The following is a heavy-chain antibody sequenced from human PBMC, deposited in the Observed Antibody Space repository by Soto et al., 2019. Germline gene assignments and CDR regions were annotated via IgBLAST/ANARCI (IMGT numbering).Heavy chain of an antibody. Sequence: GGSLRLSCVASGFNFKKFAMAWVRRAAGEGLEWVSGISGCGGSASYADSVKGRFSIARDDSKNTVSLQLNSLRVEDTAQYYCAKADGQQWLIPHLDNWGQGTLVTVSS. D-gene: IGHD6-19*01. V-gene: IGHV3-23*01. J-gene: IGHJ4*02. CDR1: GFNFKKFA. CDR3: AKADGQQWLIPHLDN. CDR2: ISGCGGSA.